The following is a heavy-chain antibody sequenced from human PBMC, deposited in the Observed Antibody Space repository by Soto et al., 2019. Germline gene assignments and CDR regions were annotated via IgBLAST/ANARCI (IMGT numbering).Heavy chain of an antibody. D-gene: IGHD3-3*02. CDR3: ARATETLGPRAIDALDI. J-gene: IGHJ3*02. CDR2: MNAGSGNT. CDR1: GYTFSAYT. V-gene: IGHV1-3*01. Sequence: QAQLVQSGAEMEKPGASVKVSCKATGYTFSAYTMNWVRQAPGQSLEWMGWMNAGSGNTKYSHNFQGRVSITRDTSASTVYMELTGLTSEDTAGYCWARATETLGPRAIDALDIWGQGTMVTVSS.